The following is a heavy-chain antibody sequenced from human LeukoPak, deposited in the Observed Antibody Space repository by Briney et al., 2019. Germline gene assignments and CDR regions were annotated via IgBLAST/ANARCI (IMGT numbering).Heavy chain of an antibody. CDR2: MNPNSGNT. V-gene: IGHV1-8*03. J-gene: IGHJ4*02. D-gene: IGHD4-11*01. Sequence: ASVKVSCKASGYTFTSYYMHWVRQATGQGLERMGWMNPNSGNTGYAQKFQGRVTITRNTSISTAYMELSSLRSEDTAVYYCARSNYVFSFDYWGQGTLVTVSS. CDR3: ARSNYVFSFDY. CDR1: GYTFTSYY.